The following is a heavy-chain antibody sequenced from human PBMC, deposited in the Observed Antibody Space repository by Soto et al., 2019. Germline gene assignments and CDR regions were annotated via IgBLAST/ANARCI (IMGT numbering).Heavy chain of an antibody. CDR2: ISAYNGNT. CDR3: ARNEAWFGELLHVIADY. D-gene: IGHD3-10*01. V-gene: IGHV1-18*04. Sequence: ASVKVSCKASGYTFTSYGISWVRQAPGQGLEWMGWISAYNGNTNYAQKLQGRVTMTTDTSTSTAYMELRSLRSDDTAVYYCARNEAWFGELLHVIADYWGQGTLVTVSS. J-gene: IGHJ4*02. CDR1: GYTFTSYG.